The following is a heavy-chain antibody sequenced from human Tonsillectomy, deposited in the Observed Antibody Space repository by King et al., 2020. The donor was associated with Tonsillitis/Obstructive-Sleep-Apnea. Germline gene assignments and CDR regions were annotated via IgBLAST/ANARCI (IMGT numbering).Heavy chain of an antibody. CDR2: ISWNSGSI. J-gene: IGHJ4*02. CDR3: AKGDPYYLQLGDY. CDR1: GFTFDDYA. V-gene: IGHV3-9*01. Sequence: VLLVESGGGLVQPGRSLRLSCAASGFTFDDYAMHWVRQAPGKGLEWVSGISWNSGSIGYADSVKGRLTISRDNAKNSLYLQMNSLRAEDTALYYCAKGDPYYLQLGDYWGQGTLVTVSS. D-gene: IGHD3-10*01.